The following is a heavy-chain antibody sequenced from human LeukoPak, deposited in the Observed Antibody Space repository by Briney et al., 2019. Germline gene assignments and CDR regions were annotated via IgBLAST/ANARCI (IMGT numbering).Heavy chain of an antibody. V-gene: IGHV4-4*07. CDR2: IYTSGST. J-gene: IGHJ4*02. CDR1: GGSISSYY. Sequence: KPSETLSLTCTVSGGSISSYYWSWIRQPAGKGLEWIGRIYTSGSTNYNPSLKSRVTMSVDTSKNQFSLKLSSVTAADTAVYYCARASKEMATIYFDYWGQGTLVTVSS. CDR3: ARASKEMATIYFDY. D-gene: IGHD5-24*01.